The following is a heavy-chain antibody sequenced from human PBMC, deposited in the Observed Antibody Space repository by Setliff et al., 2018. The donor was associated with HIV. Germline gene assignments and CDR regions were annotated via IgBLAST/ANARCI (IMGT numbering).Heavy chain of an antibody. Sequence: LSLSCAASGFTFTNYWMNWVRQAPGKGLEWVANIGKDGSEKYYVDSVKGRFTISRDNAKDSLYLQMNSLRGEDTAVYYCAGSRGYFVKAEWGQGTLVTVSS. D-gene: IGHD3-22*01. CDR1: GFTFTNYW. V-gene: IGHV3-7*01. CDR2: IGKDGSEK. CDR3: AGSRGYFVKAE. J-gene: IGHJ4*02.